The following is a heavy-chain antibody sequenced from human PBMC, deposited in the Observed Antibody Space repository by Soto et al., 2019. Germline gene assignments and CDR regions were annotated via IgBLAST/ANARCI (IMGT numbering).Heavy chain of an antibody. J-gene: IGHJ5*02. Sequence: QLLESGGGLVQPGGSLRLSCAASGFTFSRYTMHCVRQAPGRGLEWVSFISDRGTIISYADSVKGRFPLSRDNGKKSLYLQMDSLRDEDTAVYYCARDGYSTSSDWPWFDPWGQGTLVT. V-gene: IGHV3-48*02. CDR1: GFTFSRYT. CDR2: ISDRGTII. CDR3: ARDGYSTSSDWPWFDP. D-gene: IGHD6-6*01.